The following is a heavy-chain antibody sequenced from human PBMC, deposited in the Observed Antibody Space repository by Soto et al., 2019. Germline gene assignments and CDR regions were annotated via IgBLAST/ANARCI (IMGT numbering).Heavy chain of an antibody. Sequence: ASVNVSCKASGYTFSTYALHWVRQAPGQGLEWMGWINGGNGHTRYSQKFKDRVTISRDKPASTAYMELSGLRSEDTAVYYCARGKGMEENYYYYGMDVWGHGTPVTVSS. CDR2: INGGNGHT. CDR1: GYTFSTYA. J-gene: IGHJ6*02. V-gene: IGHV1-3*01. D-gene: IGHD1-1*01. CDR3: ARGKGMEENYYYYGMDV.